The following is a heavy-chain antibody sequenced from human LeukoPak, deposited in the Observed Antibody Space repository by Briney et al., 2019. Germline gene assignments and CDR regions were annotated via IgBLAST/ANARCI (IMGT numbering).Heavy chain of an antibody. CDR3: ARDPTAMITTRFDY. Sequence: PGGSLRLSCAASGFTFSSYWMSWVRQAPGKGLEWVANIKQDGSEKYYVDSVKGRFTISRDNAKNSLYLQMNSLRAEDTAVYYCARDPTAMITTRFDYWGQGTLVTVSS. V-gene: IGHV3-7*01. J-gene: IGHJ4*02. CDR1: GFTFSSYW. CDR2: IKQDGSEK. D-gene: IGHD5-18*01.